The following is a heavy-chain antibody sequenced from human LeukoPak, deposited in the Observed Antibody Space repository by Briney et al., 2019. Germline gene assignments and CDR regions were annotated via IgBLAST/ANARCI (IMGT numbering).Heavy chain of an antibody. CDR3: ASGLVGATWFFDY. CDR1: GGSISSGSYY. J-gene: IGHJ4*02. D-gene: IGHD1-26*01. CDR2: IYTSGST. Sequence: SQTLSLTCTVSGGSISSGSYYWSWIRQPAGKGLEWIGRIYTSGSTNYNPSLKSRVTISVDTSKNQFSLKLSSVTAADTAVYYCASGLVGATWFFDYWGQGTLVTVSS. V-gene: IGHV4-61*02.